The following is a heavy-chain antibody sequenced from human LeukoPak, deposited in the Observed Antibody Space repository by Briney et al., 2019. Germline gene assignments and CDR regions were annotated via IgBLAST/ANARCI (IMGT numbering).Heavy chain of an antibody. J-gene: IGHJ3*02. CDR1: GFTFSSYA. CDR2: ISYDGSNK. V-gene: IGHV3-30-3*01. Sequence: PGGSLRLSCAASGFTFSSYAMHWVRQAPGKGLEWVAVISYDGSNKYYADSVKGRFTISRDNSKNTLYLQMNSLRAEDTAVYYCARQTGLEAFDIWGQGTMVTVSS. CDR3: ARQTGLEAFDI.